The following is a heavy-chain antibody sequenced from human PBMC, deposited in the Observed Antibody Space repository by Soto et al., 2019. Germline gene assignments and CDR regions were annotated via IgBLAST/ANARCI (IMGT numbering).Heavy chain of an antibody. J-gene: IGHJ3*02. D-gene: IGHD5-18*01. Sequence: GGSLRLSCAASGFTFSSYSMNWVRQAPGKGLEWVSSISSSSSYIYYADSVKGRFTISRDNAKNSLYLQMNSLRAEDTAVYYGARDLTNSGYSYGYNDAFDIWGQGTMVTVSS. V-gene: IGHV3-21*01. CDR3: ARDLTNSGYSYGYNDAFDI. CDR2: ISSSSSYI. CDR1: GFTFSSYS.